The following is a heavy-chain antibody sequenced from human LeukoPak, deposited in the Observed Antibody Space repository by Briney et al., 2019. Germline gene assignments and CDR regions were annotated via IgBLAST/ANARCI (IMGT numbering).Heavy chain of an antibody. J-gene: IGHJ5*02. D-gene: IGHD6-13*01. V-gene: IGHV4-4*02. CDR2: IYHSGST. Sequence: SETLSLTCAVSGGSISSRNWWSWVRQPPGKGLEWIGEIYHSGSTNYNPSLKYNPSLKSRVTISVDTSKNQFSLKLSSVTAADTAVYYCARDPGETAAVYNWFDPWGQGTLVAVSS. CDR3: ARDPGETAAVYNWFDP. CDR1: GGSISSRNW.